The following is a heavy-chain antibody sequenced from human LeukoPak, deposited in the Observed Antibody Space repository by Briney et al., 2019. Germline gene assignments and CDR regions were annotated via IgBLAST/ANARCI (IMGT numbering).Heavy chain of an antibody. CDR3: TTEREVSSKNWFDP. CDR1: GFTFGNAW. Sequence: GGSLRLSCAASGFTFGNAWMSWVRQAPGKGLEWVGRIKSKTDGGTIQYAAPVKGRFIISRDDSKYTLYLQMNSLKTEDTAVYYCTTEREVSSKNWFDPWGQGTLVTVSS. CDR2: IKSKTDGGTI. J-gene: IGHJ5*02. V-gene: IGHV3-15*01. D-gene: IGHD2/OR15-2a*01.